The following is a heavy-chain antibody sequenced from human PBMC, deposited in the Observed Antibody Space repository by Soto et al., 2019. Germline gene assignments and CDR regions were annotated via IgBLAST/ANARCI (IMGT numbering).Heavy chain of an antibody. V-gene: IGHV3-74*01. CDR1: GFTFTDYW. Sequence: EVQLVESGGDLVQPGGSLRLSCAASGFTFTDYWMHWVHQAPGKGLVWISHVHSNGAITSYADSVKGRFTISRDNTKNTVYLQMNSLRAEDTAVYYCARGGVGSLDFWGQGTMVTVSS. J-gene: IGHJ3*01. CDR3: ARGGVGSLDF. CDR2: VHSNGAIT. D-gene: IGHD3-16*01.